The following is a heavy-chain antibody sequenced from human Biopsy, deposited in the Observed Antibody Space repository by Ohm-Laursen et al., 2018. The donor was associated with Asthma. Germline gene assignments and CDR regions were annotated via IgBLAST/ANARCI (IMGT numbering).Heavy chain of an antibody. Sequence: SLRLSCTASGFSFDDYAMFWVRQAPGKGLEWVSGISWNSGTIGYADSVKGRFTISRDNAKDSLYLQMNSLGPEDTAVYYCARDMGAGPNQPPSGSGSSHLYGMDVWGQGTTVTVSS. CDR2: ISWNSGTI. J-gene: IGHJ6*02. D-gene: IGHD3-10*01. CDR3: ARDMGAGPNQPPSGSGSSHLYGMDV. V-gene: IGHV3-9*01. CDR1: GFSFDDYA.